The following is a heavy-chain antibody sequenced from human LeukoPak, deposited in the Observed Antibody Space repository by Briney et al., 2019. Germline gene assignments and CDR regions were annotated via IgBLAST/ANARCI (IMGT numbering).Heavy chain of an antibody. CDR2: IYSGGSI. CDR1: GFTVSSSY. Sequence: GGSLRLSCAASGFTVSSSYMSWVRQAPGKGLEWVSVIYSGGSIYYADSVKGRFTISRDNSKNTLYLQMNSLRAEDTAVYYCATAGSYPGYYFDYWGQGTLVTVSS. V-gene: IGHV3-53*05. CDR3: ATAGSYPGYYFDY. D-gene: IGHD1-26*01. J-gene: IGHJ4*02.